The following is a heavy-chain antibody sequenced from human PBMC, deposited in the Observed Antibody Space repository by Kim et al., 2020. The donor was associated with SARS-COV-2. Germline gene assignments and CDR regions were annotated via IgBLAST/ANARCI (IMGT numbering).Heavy chain of an antibody. J-gene: IGHJ6*03. V-gene: IGHV3-13*01. Sequence: VKGRFTISREKAKNSLYLQMNSLRAGDTAVYYCATRLGNWYSSSSFYMDVWGKGTTVTVSS. CDR3: ATRLGNWYSSSSFYMDV. D-gene: IGHD6-6*01.